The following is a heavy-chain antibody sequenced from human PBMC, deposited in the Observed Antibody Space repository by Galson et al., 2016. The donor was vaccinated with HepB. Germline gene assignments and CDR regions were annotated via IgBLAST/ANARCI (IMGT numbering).Heavy chain of an antibody. D-gene: IGHD5-18*01. CDR3: ASASQHSFVDY. J-gene: IGHJ4*02. CDR1: GYTLSDLS. V-gene: IGHV1-24*01. CDR2: FDPEVGDT. Sequence: SVKVSCKVSGYTLSDLSMHWVRQAPGKGLEWMGGFDPEVGDTVYAQKFQGRVTMTEDTSTDTAYMALSSLGSEYTAIYYCASASQHSFVDYWGQGTLVTVSS.